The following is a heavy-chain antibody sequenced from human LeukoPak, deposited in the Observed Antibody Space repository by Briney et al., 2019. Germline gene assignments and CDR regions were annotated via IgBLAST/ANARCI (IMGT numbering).Heavy chain of an antibody. V-gene: IGHV7-4-1*02. Sequence: ASVKVSCKASGYTFTSYAMNWVRQAPGQGLEWMGWINTNTGNPTYAQGFTGRFVFSLDTSVSTAYLQISSLKAEDTAVYYCARGARITMVRGQNYYYGMDVWGQGTTVTVSS. J-gene: IGHJ6*02. D-gene: IGHD3-10*01. CDR1: GYTFTSYA. CDR2: INTNTGNP. CDR3: ARGARITMVRGQNYYYGMDV.